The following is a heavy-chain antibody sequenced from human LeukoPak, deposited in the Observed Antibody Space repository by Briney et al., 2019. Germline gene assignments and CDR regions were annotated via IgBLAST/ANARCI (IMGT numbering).Heavy chain of an antibody. CDR3: ARGGYPDDSSGYGLAYFQH. V-gene: IGHV3-33*01. Sequence: GGSLRLSCAASGFTFSSYGMHWVRQAPGKGLEWVAVIWYDGSNKYYADSVKGRFTISRDNSKNTLYLQMNSLRAEDTAVYYCARGGYPDDSSGYGLAYFQHWGQGTLVTVSS. D-gene: IGHD3-22*01. J-gene: IGHJ1*01. CDR1: GFTFSSYG. CDR2: IWYDGSNK.